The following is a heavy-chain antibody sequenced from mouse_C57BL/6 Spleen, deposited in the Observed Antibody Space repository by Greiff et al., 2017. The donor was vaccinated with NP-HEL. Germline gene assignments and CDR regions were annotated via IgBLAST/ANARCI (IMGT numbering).Heavy chain of an antibody. CDR2: IYPGNGDT. V-gene: IGHV1-12*01. Sequence: LQQSGAELVRPGASVKMSCKASGYTFTSYNMHWVKQTPRQGLEWIGAIYPGNGDTSYNQKFKGKATLTVDKSSSTAYMQLSSLTSEDSAVYFCARSGAMITTRGVYYYAMDYWGQGTSVTVSS. J-gene: IGHJ4*01. CDR3: ARSGAMITTRGVYYYAMDY. CDR1: GYTFTSYN. D-gene: IGHD2-4*01.